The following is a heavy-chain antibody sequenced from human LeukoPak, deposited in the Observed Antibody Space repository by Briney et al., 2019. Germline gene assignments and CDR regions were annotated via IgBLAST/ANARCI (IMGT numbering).Heavy chain of an antibody. Sequence: SETLSLTCTVSGYSISSGYYWSWIRQPAGKGLEWIGRIYTSGSTNYNPSLKSRVTISVDTSKNQFSLKLSSVTAADTAVYYCARESGSYYYYYMDVWGKGTTVTVSS. CDR2: IYTSGST. J-gene: IGHJ6*03. CDR1: GYSISSGYY. D-gene: IGHD1-26*01. CDR3: ARESGSYYYYYMDV. V-gene: IGHV4-61*02.